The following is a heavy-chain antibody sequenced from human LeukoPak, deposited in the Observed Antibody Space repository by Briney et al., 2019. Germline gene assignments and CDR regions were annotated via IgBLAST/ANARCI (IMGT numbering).Heavy chain of an antibody. CDR1: KFNFNSYG. CDR3: AKVTYCSSTSCQGYYFDY. J-gene: IGHJ4*02. Sequence: GGSLRLSCTTSKFNFNSYGMTWVRQAPGRGLEWFSSISGSGGSTQYADSVKGRFTISRDNSKNTLYLQMNSLRAEDTAVYYCAKVTYCSSTSCQGYYFDYWGQGTLVTVSS. CDR2: ISGSGGST. D-gene: IGHD2-2*01. V-gene: IGHV3-23*01.